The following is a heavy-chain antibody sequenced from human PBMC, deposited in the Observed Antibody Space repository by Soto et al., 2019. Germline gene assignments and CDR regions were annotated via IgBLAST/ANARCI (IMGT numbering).Heavy chain of an antibody. J-gene: IGHJ6*02. V-gene: IGHV4-61*01. CDR3: ARGRPDGWTYYGMYV. D-gene: IGHD6-19*01. CDR2: IYYSGST. CDR1: GGSVSSGSYY. Sequence: QVQLQESGPGLVKPSETLSLTCTVSGGSVSSGSYYWSWIRQPPGKGLEWIGYIYYSGSTNYNPSLKSRVTISVDTSKNQFSLKLSSVTAADTAVYYCARGRPDGWTYYGMYVWGQGTTVTVSS.